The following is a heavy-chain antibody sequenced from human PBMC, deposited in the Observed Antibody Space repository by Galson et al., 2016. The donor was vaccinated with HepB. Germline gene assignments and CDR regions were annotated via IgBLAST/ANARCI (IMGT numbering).Heavy chain of an antibody. J-gene: IGHJ2*01. CDR2: MTARGKNI. Sequence: SLRLSCAASGFAFSIYAMAWVRQTPEGGLEWVSAMTARGKNIYYADSVKGRFTISRDDSRSTLYLQMDSLRVEDTAVYYCAKDRASGWRYWYFDLWGRGTLVTVSS. CDR1: GFAFSIYA. D-gene: IGHD6-19*01. V-gene: IGHV3-23*01. CDR3: AKDRASGWRYWYFDL.